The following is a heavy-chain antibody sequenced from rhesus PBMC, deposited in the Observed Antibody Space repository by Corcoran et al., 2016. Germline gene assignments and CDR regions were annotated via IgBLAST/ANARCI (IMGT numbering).Heavy chain of an antibody. Sequence: QVQLQESGPGLVKPSETLSLTCAVSGGSISSGYGWSWIRQPPGKGLEWIGYIYGSSGNTYYNPSLKSRVTISKATSKTQFSLKLSSVTAADTAVYYCASVVAAAGPDYWGQGVLVTVSS. D-gene: IGHD6-25*01. V-gene: IGHV4S7*01. J-gene: IGHJ4*01. CDR1: GGSISSGYG. CDR3: ASVVAAAGPDY. CDR2: IYGSSGNT.